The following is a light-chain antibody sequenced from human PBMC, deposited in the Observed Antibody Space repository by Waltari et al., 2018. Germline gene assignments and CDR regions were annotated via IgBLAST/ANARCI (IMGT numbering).Light chain of an antibody. Sequence: QSVLTQPPSASGTPGQRVTISCSGSSSNIGSNTLNWYQQLPGTAPKLLIYSDNQRPAGVPDRVSGSKSGTSASLAISGLQSEDEADYYCASWDDSLNVVFGGGTKLTVL. V-gene: IGLV1-44*01. J-gene: IGLJ2*01. CDR1: SSNIGSNT. CDR2: SDN. CDR3: ASWDDSLNVV.